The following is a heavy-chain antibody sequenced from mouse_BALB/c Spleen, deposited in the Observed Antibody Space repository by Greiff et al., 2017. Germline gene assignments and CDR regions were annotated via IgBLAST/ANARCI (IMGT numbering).Heavy chain of an antibody. D-gene: IGHD2-14*01. CDR1: GYTFTDYA. V-gene: IGHV1-81*01. Sequence: VQLQQSGPELVKPGASVKLSCKASGYTFTDYAISWVQQRTGQGLEWIGEIYPGSGSTYYNDKFKGKATLTADKSSNTAYMQISSLTSEDYAVYCCARGDGLYYRHEWGQGTTLTVSS. CDR2: IYPGSGST. J-gene: IGHJ2*01. CDR3: ARGDGLYYRHE.